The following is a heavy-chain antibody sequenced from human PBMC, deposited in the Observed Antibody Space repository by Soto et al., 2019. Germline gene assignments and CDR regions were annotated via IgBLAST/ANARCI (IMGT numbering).Heavy chain of an antibody. V-gene: IGHV3-48*01. Sequence: GGSLRLSCAASGFTFSSYSMNWVRQAPGKGLEWVSYISSSSSTIYYADSVKGRFTISRDNAKNSLYLQMNSLRVEDTAVYFCVRDRGYPDSFDIWGPGTLVTVSS. CDR3: VRDRGYPDSFDI. CDR1: GFTFSSYS. CDR2: ISSSSSTI. D-gene: IGHD3-10*01. J-gene: IGHJ3*02.